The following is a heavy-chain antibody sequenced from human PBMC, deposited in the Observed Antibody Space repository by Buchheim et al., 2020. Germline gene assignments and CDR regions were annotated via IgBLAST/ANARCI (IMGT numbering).Heavy chain of an antibody. CDR1: GFTFNDAW. Sequence: EVQLVESGGGLVKPGGSLRVSCAASGFTFNDAWMSWVRQAPGRGLEWIGRIKGRADGGTADYGAPVKGRFFISRDDLENTVSLQLTGLKDEDTGVYYCTTGLWFGKFRALSLESWGRGTL. CDR2: IKGRADGGTA. D-gene: IGHD3-10*01. J-gene: IGHJ4*02. V-gene: IGHV3-15*01. CDR3: TTGLWFGKFRALSLES.